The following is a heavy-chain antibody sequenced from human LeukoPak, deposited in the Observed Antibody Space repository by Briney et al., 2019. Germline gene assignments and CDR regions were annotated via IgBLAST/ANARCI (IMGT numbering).Heavy chain of an antibody. CDR2: IGGSGGTT. V-gene: IGHV3-23*01. CDR1: GFTFRSYG. Sequence: GGSLRLSCAASGFTFRSYGMSWVRQAPGKGLEWVSAIGGSGGTTYYADSVKGRFAISRDNSKNTLDLQMNSLRAEDTAVYYCAKGSAAARPYFFDFWGQGTLVTVSS. D-gene: IGHD6-6*01. CDR3: AKGSAAARPYFFDF. J-gene: IGHJ4*02.